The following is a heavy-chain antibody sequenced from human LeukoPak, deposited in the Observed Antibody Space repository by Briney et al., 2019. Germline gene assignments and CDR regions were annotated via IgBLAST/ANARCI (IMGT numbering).Heavy chain of an antibody. V-gene: IGHV3-30*19. CDR1: GFTFSSYG. CDR3: ARGVDTAFDY. Sequence: PGRSLRLSCAASGFTFSSYGMHWVRQAPGKGLEWVAVISYDGSNKYYADSVKGRFTISRDNSKNTLYLQMNSLRAEDTAVYYCARGVDTAFDYWGQGTLVTVSS. J-gene: IGHJ4*02. CDR2: ISYDGSNK. D-gene: IGHD5-18*01.